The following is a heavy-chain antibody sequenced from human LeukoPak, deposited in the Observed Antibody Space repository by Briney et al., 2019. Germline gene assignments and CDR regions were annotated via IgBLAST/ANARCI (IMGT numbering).Heavy chain of an antibody. CDR3: ATSLLNALRFLEWLNYMDV. D-gene: IGHD3-3*01. J-gene: IGHJ6*03. V-gene: IGHV1-18*01. CDR1: GYTFTSYG. CDR2: ISAYNGNT. Sequence: ASVTVSCKASGYTFTSYGISWVRQARGQGLEWMGWISAYNGNTNYAQKLQGRVTMTTDTSTSTAYMELRSLRSDDTAGYYCATSLLNALRFLEWLNYMDVWGKGTTVTVSS.